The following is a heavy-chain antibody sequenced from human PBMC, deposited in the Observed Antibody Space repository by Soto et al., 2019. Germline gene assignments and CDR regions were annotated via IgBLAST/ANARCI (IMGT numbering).Heavy chain of an antibody. V-gene: IGHV1-18*01. CDR2: ISAYNGNT. D-gene: IGHD6-13*01. CDR3: ARIAAAGPNWFDP. CDR1: GYTFTSYG. J-gene: IGHJ5*02. Sequence: GASVKVSCKASGYTFTSYGISWVRQAPGQGLEWMGWISAYNGNTNYAQTLQGRVTMTTDTSTSTAYMELMSLRSDDTAVYYCARIAAAGPNWFDPWGQRTLVTVSS.